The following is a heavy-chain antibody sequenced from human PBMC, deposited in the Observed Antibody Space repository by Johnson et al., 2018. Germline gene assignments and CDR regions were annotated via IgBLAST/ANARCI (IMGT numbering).Heavy chain of an antibody. V-gene: IGHV3-33*01. CDR2: IWYDGSNK. D-gene: IGHD3-9*01. J-gene: IGHJ6*01. CDR1: GFTFRSYG. CDR3: ARCPRFDYGMDV. Sequence: VQLVETGGGVVQXGRSLRLXCAASGFTFRSYGMHWVRPAPGKGLEWVAVIWYDGSNKYYADSVKGRFSISRDNSKNTLYLQMNSRRAEDTAVYYCARCPRFDYGMDVWGKGPRSPSPQ.